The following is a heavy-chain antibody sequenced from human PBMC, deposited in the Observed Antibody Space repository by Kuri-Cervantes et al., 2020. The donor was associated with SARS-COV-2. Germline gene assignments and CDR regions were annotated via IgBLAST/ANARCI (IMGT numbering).Heavy chain of an antibody. CDR3: ARESGYCISSNPYREYFDN. V-gene: IGHV1-69*05. J-gene: IGHJ3*02. Sequence: SVKVSCKASGDTFSSYAISWVRQAPGQGPEWMGWINPSFGAANYAQKFQGRVTITTDESTGTAYMELSSLRSEDMAVYYCARESGYCISSNPYREYFDNWGQGTMVTVSS. D-gene: IGHD2-2*01. CDR2: INPSFGAA. CDR1: GDTFSSYA.